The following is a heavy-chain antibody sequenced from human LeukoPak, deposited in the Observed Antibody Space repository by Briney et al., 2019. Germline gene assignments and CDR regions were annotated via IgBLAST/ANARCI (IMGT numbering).Heavy chain of an antibody. CDR3: AKDSSTQQSAEYFQH. CDR1: GFTFDDYA. D-gene: IGHD2-2*01. J-gene: IGHJ1*01. V-gene: IGHV3-9*01. CDR2: ISWNSGSI. Sequence: GGSLRLSYAASGFTFDDYAMHWVRQAPGKGLEWVSGISWNSGSIGYADSVKGRFTISRDNAKNSLYLQMNSLRAEDTALYYCAKDSSTQQSAEYFQHWGQGTLVTVSS.